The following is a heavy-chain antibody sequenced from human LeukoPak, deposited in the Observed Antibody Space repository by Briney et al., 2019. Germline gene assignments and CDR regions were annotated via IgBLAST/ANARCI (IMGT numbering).Heavy chain of an antibody. CDR2: INQSGNT. J-gene: IGHJ6*03. CDR3: ARVGLQYCTNGVCTSYYYYYMDV. V-gene: IGHV4-34*01. D-gene: IGHD2-8*01. CDR1: GGSFSGYH. Sequence: SETLSLTCAVYGGSFSGYHWSWIRQPPGKGLEWIGEINQSGNTNYNTSLKSRVTISVDTSKNQFSLKLSSVTAADTAVYYCARVGLQYCTNGVCTSYYYYYMDVWGKGTTVTVSS.